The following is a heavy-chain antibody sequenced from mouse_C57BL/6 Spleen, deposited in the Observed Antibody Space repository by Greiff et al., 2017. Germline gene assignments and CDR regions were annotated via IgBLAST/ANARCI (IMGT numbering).Heavy chain of an antibody. J-gene: IGHJ4*01. V-gene: IGHV1-64*01. CDR3: ARATGYAMDY. D-gene: IGHD1-1*01. CDR1: GYTFTSYW. Sequence: QVQLQQPGAELVKPGASVKLSCKASGYTFTSYWMHWVKQRPGQGLEWIGMIHPNSGSTNYNEKFKSKATLTVDQSSSTAYMQLSSLTSEDSAVYYCARATGYAMDYWGQGTSVTVSS. CDR2: IHPNSGST.